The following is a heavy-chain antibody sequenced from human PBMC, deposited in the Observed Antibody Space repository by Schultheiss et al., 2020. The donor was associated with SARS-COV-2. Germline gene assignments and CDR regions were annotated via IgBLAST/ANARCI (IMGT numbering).Heavy chain of an antibody. Sequence: SQTLSLTCTVSGGSISRYYWSWIRQPPGKGLEWIGFIHDSGSTNYNPSLKSRVTISVDTSKNQFSLKLSSVTAADTSVYYCTSDYVWGSFRPDALDIWGQGTTVTVSS. CDR1: GGSISRYY. CDR3: TSDYVWGSFRPDALDI. V-gene: IGHV4-59*08. J-gene: IGHJ3*02. CDR2: IHDSGST. D-gene: IGHD3-16*02.